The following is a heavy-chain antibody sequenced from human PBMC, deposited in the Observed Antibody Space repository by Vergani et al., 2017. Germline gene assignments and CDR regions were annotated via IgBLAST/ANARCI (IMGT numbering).Heavy chain of an antibody. V-gene: IGHV4-61*05. D-gene: IGHD3-9*01. CDR1: GGSISSSSYY. Sequence: QLQLQESGPGLVKPSETLSLTCTVSGGSISSSSYYWGWIRQPPGKGREWIGYIYYSGSPHYHPSLKSRVTISVDTSKNQFSLKLGSVTAADTAVYYCARGTYYDILTGYGFFDYWGQGTLVTVSS. CDR2: IYYSGSP. J-gene: IGHJ4*02. CDR3: ARGTYYDILTGYGFFDY.